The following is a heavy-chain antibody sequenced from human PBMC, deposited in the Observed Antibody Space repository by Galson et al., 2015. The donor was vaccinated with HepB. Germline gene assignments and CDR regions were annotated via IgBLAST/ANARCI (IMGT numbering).Heavy chain of an antibody. CDR1: GFTFSSFP. V-gene: IGHV3-23*01. D-gene: IGHD2-8*01. J-gene: IGHJ4*02. CDR3: AKGIHGVWDS. Sequence: SLRLSCAASGFTFSSFPMNWVRQAPGKGLEWVSGISGGSDFIYYADSVKGRFTISRDNSKNMLFLHMNSLKAEDAAVYYCAKGIHGVWDSWGQGTLVTVST. CDR2: ISGGSDFI.